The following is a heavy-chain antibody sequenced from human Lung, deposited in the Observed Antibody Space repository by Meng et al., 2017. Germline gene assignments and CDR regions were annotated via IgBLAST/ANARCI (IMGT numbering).Heavy chain of an antibody. CDR3: AREMPMTCYFDQ. CDR2: FNPNGDVT. CDR1: GFTFTTYF. J-gene: IGHJ4*03. Sequence: QVLLVQSGAEVKKPGVALKLSCETSGFTFTTYFMHWLRQAPGQGLQWMGLFNPNGDVTTYSPRFQGRITLTGDTSTSTLYMELSSLTSDDTAVYYCAREMPMTCYFDQWGQGTLVTVSS. D-gene: IGHD3-22*01. V-gene: IGHV1-46*01.